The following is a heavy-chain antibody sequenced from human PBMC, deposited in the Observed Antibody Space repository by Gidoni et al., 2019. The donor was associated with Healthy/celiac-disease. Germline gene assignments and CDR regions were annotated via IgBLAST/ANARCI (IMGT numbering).Heavy chain of an antibody. Sequence: QLQLQESGSGLVKPSQTLSLTCAVSGGSISSGGYSWSWIRPPPGKGLEWIGYIYHSGSTYYNPSLKSRVTISVDRSKNQFSLKLSSVTAADTAVYYCARVGGSGSLYYYYGMDVWGQGTTVTVSS. CDR1: GGSISSGGYS. CDR3: ARVGGSGSLYYYYGMDV. V-gene: IGHV4-30-2*01. CDR2: IYHSGST. J-gene: IGHJ6*02. D-gene: IGHD3-10*01.